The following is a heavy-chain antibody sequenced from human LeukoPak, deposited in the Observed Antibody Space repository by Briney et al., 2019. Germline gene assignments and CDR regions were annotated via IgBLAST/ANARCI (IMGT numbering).Heavy chain of an antibody. CDR3: ARDRRGYSYGYYFDY. V-gene: IGHV3-30-3*01. Sequence: GGSLRLSCAASGFTFSSYAMHWVRQAPGKGLEWVAVISYDGSNKYYADSVKGRFTISRDNSKNTLYLQMNNLRAEDTAVYYCARDRRGYSYGYYFDYWGQGTLVTASS. CDR1: GFTFSSYA. D-gene: IGHD5-18*01. J-gene: IGHJ4*02. CDR2: ISYDGSNK.